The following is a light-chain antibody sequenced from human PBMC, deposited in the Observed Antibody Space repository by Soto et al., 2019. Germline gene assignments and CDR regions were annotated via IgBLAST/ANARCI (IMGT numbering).Light chain of an antibody. CDR1: QSVRSN. Sequence: EIVMTQSPATLSVSPGERATLSCRASQSVRSNLAWYQQKPGQAPRLLIYGASTRATGIPARFSGSGSGTEFTLTISILQSEDFAVYYCQQYSNWPPGTFGQGTKVEIK. CDR2: GAS. CDR3: QQYSNWPPGT. J-gene: IGKJ1*01. V-gene: IGKV3-15*01.